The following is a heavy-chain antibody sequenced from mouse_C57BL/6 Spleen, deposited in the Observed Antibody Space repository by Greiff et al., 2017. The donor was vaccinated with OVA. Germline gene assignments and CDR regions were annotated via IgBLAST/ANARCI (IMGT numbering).Heavy chain of an antibody. CDR1: GYTFTSYW. V-gene: IGHV1-7*01. CDR3: ATRPYDYEGYFDV. Sequence: QVQLQQSGAELAKPGASVKLSCKASGYTFTSYWMHWVKQRPGQGLEWIGYINPSSGYTKYNQKFKDKATLTADKSSSTAYMQLSSLTYEDSAVYYCATRPYDYEGYFDVWGTGTTVTVSS. J-gene: IGHJ1*03. D-gene: IGHD2-4*01. CDR2: INPSSGYT.